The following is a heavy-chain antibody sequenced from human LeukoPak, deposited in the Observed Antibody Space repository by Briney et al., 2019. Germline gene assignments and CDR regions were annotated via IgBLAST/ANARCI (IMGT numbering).Heavy chain of an antibody. CDR1: GFGVSNNY. V-gene: IGHV3-53*01. J-gene: IGHJ5*02. CDR3: ARGTYYSGSGPGNWFDP. Sequence: GGSLRLSCTASGFGVSNNYMSWVRQAPGKGLEWVAVIYSGAATFYADAVKGRFSLSRDNANNIVFLQMDSLRPEDTAVYYCARGTYYSGSGPGNWFDPWGHGTLVTVSS. D-gene: IGHD3-10*01. CDR2: IYSGAAT.